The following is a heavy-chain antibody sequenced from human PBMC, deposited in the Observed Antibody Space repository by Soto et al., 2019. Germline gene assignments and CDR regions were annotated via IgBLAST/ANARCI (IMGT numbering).Heavy chain of an antibody. J-gene: IGHJ4*02. CDR2: VSHSGST. D-gene: IGHD2-21*01. CDR1: GGSISSGGYS. Sequence: QLQLQESGSGLVKPSQTLSLTCAVSGGSISSGGYSWGWIRKPPGKGLVWIGYVSHSGSTYYNPYLKSRVTISVDRTKNQLSLKLSSVTAADTAVYYCARGNVVAIDYWGQGTLVTVSS. CDR3: ARGNVVAIDY. V-gene: IGHV4-30-2*01.